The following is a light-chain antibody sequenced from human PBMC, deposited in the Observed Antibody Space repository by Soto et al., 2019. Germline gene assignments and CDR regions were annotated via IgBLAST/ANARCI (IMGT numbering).Light chain of an antibody. J-gene: IGKJ4*01. CDR2: GAS. CDR3: QQYGRPPLT. Sequence: IVLSHSPGTLSLSPGERATLSCRASQSVSSNYLAWYQQKPGQAPRFLIYGASSRATGIPDRFSGSGSGTDFTLTISRLEPEDFAVYYCQQYGRPPLTFGGGTKVDIK. V-gene: IGKV3-20*01. CDR1: QSVSSNY.